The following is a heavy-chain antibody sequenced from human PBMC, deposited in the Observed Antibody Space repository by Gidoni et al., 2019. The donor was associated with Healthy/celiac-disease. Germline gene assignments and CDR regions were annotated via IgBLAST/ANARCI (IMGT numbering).Heavy chain of an antibody. CDR2: IYYSGRT. D-gene: IGHD3-16*01. J-gene: IGHJ5*02. CDR1: GGSLSSSSYY. V-gene: IGHV4-39*01. Sequence: QLQLQESGPGLVKPSETLSLTCTVSGGSLSSSSYYWGWIRQPPGKGLEWIGSIYYSGRTYYNPSLKSRVTISVDTSKNQFSLKLSSVTAADTAVYYCARWGHKREFGWFDPWGQGTLVTVSS. CDR3: ARWGHKREFGWFDP.